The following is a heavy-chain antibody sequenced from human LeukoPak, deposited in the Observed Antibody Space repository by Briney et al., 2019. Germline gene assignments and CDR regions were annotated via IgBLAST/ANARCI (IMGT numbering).Heavy chain of an antibody. CDR2: INHSGST. D-gene: IGHD5-24*01. CDR3: ARLGRRDGYKY. CDR1: GGSSSGYY. Sequence: SETLSLTCAVYGGSSSGYYWSWIRQPPGKGLEWIGEINHSGSTNYNPSLKSRVTISVDTSMNQFSLKLSSVTAADTAVYYCARLGRRDGYKYWGQGTLVTVSS. V-gene: IGHV4-34*01. J-gene: IGHJ4*02.